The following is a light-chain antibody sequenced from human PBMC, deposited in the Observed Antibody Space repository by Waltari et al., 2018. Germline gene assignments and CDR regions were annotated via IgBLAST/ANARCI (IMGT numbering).Light chain of an antibody. CDR3: QQLNSYQWT. V-gene: IGKV1-9*01. Sequence: IQLTQSPSSLSASVGDRVTITCRASQGISNYLAWYQQKPGKAPKLLIYAASTLQSGVPSRFSGSGSGTDVTLTISSLQPEDCATYYCQQLNSYQWTFGQGTKVEIK. CDR1: QGISNY. J-gene: IGKJ1*01. CDR2: AAS.